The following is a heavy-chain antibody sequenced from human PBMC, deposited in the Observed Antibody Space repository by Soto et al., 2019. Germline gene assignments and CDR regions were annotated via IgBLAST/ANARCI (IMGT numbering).Heavy chain of an antibody. CDR1: GATLNTFINYG. V-gene: IGHV1-69*12. Sequence: QVQLVQSGAEVKKPGSSVKVSCKASGATLNTFINYGITWVRQAPGQGLEWMGGIIPVFGTANYAQQFQGRVTISADESMRTAYRERSRLRSEDTAVYYCGRGAATKIVVVMYDAFGIWGQGTMFTVSS. CDR2: IIPVFGTA. CDR3: GRGAATKIVVVMYDAFGI. D-gene: IGHD3-22*01. J-gene: IGHJ3*02.